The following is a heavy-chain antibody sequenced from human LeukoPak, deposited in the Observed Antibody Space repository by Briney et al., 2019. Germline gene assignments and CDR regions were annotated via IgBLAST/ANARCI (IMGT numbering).Heavy chain of an antibody. D-gene: IGHD6-19*01. CDR3: ARAPERYSSGWYWYFDL. CDR2: IYHSGST. Sequence: PSETLSLTCTVSGGSISSGGYYWSWIRQPPGKGLEWIGYIYHSGSTYYNPSLKSRVTISVDRSKNQFSLKLSSVTAADTAVYYCARAPERYSSGWYWYFDLWGRGTLVTVSS. CDR1: GGSISSGGYY. J-gene: IGHJ2*01. V-gene: IGHV4-30-2*01.